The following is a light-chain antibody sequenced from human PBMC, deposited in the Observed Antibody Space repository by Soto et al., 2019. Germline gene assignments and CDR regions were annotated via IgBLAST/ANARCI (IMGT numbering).Light chain of an antibody. Sequence: QSALTQPASVSGSPGQSITISCTGGSTGIGDNNFVSWYQQHPGKAPKLIIYDVSNRPSGVSNRFSGSESGNTASLTISGLQAEDDAEYYCISYTSRHTLEFGGGTKVTVL. CDR2: DVS. V-gene: IGLV2-14*01. CDR3: ISYTSRHTLE. CDR1: STGIGDNNF. J-gene: IGLJ2*01.